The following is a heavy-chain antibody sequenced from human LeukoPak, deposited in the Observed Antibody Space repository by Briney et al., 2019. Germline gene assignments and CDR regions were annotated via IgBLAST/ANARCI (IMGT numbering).Heavy chain of an antibody. CDR3: AKEIGTYYFFDY. CDR1: GFTFSSYA. V-gene: IGHV3-23*01. Sequence: GRSLRLSCAASGFTFSSYAMSWVRQAPGKGLEWVSAISSSGGSTYYADSVKGRFTISRDNSRNTVYLQMNSLRAEDTAVYYCAKEIGTYYFFDYWGQGTLVTVSS. CDR2: ISSSGGST. D-gene: IGHD1-26*01. J-gene: IGHJ4*02.